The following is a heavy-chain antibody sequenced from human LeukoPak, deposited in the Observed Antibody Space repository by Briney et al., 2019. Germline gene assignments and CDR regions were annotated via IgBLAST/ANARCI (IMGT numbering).Heavy chain of an antibody. CDR2: ISGDNGNT. CDR3: ARIPYCSGGSCYFRLNNWFDP. J-gene: IGHJ5*02. D-gene: IGHD2-15*01. CDR1: GYTFSNYG. V-gene: IGHV1-18*01. Sequence: GAAVKVSCKASGYTFSNYGISWVRQAPGQGLEWMGWISGDNGNTNYPQKLQGRVTMTTDTSTSTAYMELRSLRSDDTAVYYCARIPYCSGGSCYFRLNNWFDPWGQGTLVTVSS.